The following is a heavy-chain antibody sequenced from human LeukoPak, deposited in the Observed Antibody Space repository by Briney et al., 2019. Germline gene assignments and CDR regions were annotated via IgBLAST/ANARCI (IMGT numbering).Heavy chain of an antibody. D-gene: IGHD5-12*01. V-gene: IGHV4-31*03. CDR3: ARELIWGVDIVPYDAFDI. CDR1: GGSISSGGYY. J-gene: IGHJ3*02. Sequence: PSQTLSLTCTVSGGSISSGGYYWSWIRQHPGKGLEWIGYIYYSGSTYYNPSLKSRVTISVDTSKNQFSLRLSSVTAADTAVYYCARELIWGVDIVPYDAFDIWGQGTMVTVSS. CDR2: IYYSGST.